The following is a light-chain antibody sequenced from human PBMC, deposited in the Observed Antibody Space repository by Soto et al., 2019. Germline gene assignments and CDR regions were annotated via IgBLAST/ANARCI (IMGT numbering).Light chain of an antibody. CDR3: ISYTSSSTWV. CDR1: SSDVGSYNY. V-gene: IGLV2-14*01. Sequence: QSALTQPASVSGSPGQSITISCTGTSSDVGSYNYVSWYQQHPGKAPKLMIYEVSNRPSGVSNRFSGCKSGNTASLTISGLQAEDEADYYCISYTSSSTWVFGGGTKLTVL. J-gene: IGLJ3*02. CDR2: EVS.